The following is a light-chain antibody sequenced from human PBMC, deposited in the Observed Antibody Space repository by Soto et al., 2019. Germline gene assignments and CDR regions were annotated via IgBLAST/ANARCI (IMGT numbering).Light chain of an antibody. V-gene: IGKV3-15*01. Sequence: IMVDHSRSTVCVSGKESSTLCCRSCQSVSSNLAWYQQKPGPPRRLLIYGASTRATGIPARFSGSGSGTEFTLTISCLHSEYFAVYSWQHHNQWPRTFGGGTKVDIK. CDR1: QSVSSN. CDR2: GAS. CDR3: QHHNQWPRT. J-gene: IGKJ4*02.